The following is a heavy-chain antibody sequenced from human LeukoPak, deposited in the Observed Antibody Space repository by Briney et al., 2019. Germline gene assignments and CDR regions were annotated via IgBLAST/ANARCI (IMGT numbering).Heavy chain of an antibody. D-gene: IGHD1-26*01. CDR3: ARGGGSYPLYYYYYMDV. J-gene: IGHJ6*03. CDR1: GYTFTSYD. CDR2: MNPNSGNT. V-gene: IGHV1-8*03. Sequence: ASVKVSCKASGYTFTSYDINWVRQATGQGLEWMGWMNPNSGNTGYAQKFQGRVTITRNTSISTAYMELSSLRSEDTAVYYCARGGGSYPLYYYYYMDVWGKGATVTVSS.